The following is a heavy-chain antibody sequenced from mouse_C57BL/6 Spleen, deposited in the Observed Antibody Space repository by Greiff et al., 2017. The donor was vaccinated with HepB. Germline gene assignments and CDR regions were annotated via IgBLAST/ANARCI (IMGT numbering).Heavy chain of an antibody. Sequence: VHVTQSGAELVRPGASVKLSCTASGFNIKDYYMHWVKQRPEQGLEWIGRIDPEDGDTENAPKFQGKATMTADTSSNTAYLQLSSPTSEDTAVDYCTTTGGYDWYFDVWGTGTTVTVSS. CDR3: TTTGGYDWYFDV. CDR1: GFNIKDYY. V-gene: IGHV14-1*01. D-gene: IGHD2-2*01. CDR2: IDPEDGDT. J-gene: IGHJ1*03.